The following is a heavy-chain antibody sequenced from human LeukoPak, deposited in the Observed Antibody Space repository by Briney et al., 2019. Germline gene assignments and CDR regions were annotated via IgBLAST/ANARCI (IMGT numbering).Heavy chain of an antibody. CDR2: INPNSGGT. V-gene: IGHV1-2*06. Sequence: PSVKVSCKASGYTFTGYYMNWVRQAPGQGLEWMGRINPNSGGTNYAQKHQGRVTLTTDTSTSTTYMELRSLRSDDTAVYYCARDPTIFGVVAEYFQHWGQGTLVTVSS. D-gene: IGHD3-3*01. J-gene: IGHJ1*01. CDR3: ARDPTIFGVVAEYFQH. CDR1: GYTFTGYY.